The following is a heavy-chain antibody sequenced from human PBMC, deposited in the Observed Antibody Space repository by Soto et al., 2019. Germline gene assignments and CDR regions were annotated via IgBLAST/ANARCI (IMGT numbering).Heavy chain of an antibody. CDR3: ARGHHMTTVTGLGAFDI. V-gene: IGHV4-34*01. J-gene: IGHJ3*02. D-gene: IGHD4-17*01. CDR1: GGSFSGYY. CDR2: INHSGST. Sequence: SDTLSLTCAVYGGSFSGYYWSWIRQPPGKGLEWIGEINHSGSTNYNPSLKSRVTISVDTSKNQFSLKLSSVTAADTAVYYCARGHHMTTVTGLGAFDIWGQGTMVTVSS.